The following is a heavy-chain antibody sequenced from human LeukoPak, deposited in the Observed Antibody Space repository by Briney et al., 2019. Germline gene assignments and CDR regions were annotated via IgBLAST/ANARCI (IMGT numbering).Heavy chain of an antibody. Sequence: GASVKVSCKASGYTFTSYHMHWVRQAPGQGLEWMGKINLSGGSTTYAQKFQGRVTMTRDTSTSTAYMELSSLRSEDTAVYYCASQSNDKDDSSGYYYVPFDYWGQGTLVTVSS. D-gene: IGHD3-22*01. V-gene: IGHV1-46*01. CDR3: ASQSNDKDDSSGYYYVPFDY. J-gene: IGHJ4*02. CDR1: GYTFTSYH. CDR2: INLSGGST.